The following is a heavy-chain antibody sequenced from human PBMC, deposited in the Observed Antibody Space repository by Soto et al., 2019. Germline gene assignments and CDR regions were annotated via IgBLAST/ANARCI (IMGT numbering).Heavy chain of an antibody. V-gene: IGHV1-46*01. Sequence: GASVKVSCKASGYTFTSYYMHWVRQAPGQGLEWMGIINPSGGSTSYAQKFQGRVTMTRDTSTSTVYMELSSLRSEDTAVYYCARTGTTSYYYYGMDVWGQGTTVTVSS. D-gene: IGHD1-1*01. CDR2: INPSGGST. J-gene: IGHJ6*02. CDR1: GYTFTSYY. CDR3: ARTGTTSYYYYGMDV.